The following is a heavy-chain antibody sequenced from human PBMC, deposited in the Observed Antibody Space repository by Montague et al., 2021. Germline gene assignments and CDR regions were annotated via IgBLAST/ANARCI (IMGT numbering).Heavy chain of an antibody. CDR1: GDSISSKYF. V-gene: IGHV4-4*02. D-gene: IGHD3-10*01. Sequence: SETLSLTCTVSGDSISSKYFCSWVRQPLGKGLEWIGEIYHGTTSYSPSLKGRLTVSMDTSMNQFSLNLRSVTAADTAVYFCARQGEIRAPFDYWGQGTLVTVSS. CDR3: ARQGEIRAPFDY. J-gene: IGHJ4*02. CDR2: IYHGTT.